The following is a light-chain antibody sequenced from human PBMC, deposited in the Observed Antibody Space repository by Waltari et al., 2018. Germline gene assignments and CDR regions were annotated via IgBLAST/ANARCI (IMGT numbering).Light chain of an antibody. CDR2: CAS. J-gene: IGKJ4*01. CDR1: QTITGSW. Sequence: EVVLTQSPGTLSLSPGERATLSCRASQTITGSWLTWYQQKPGQAPRPLIYCASTRVTGIPDRFSGSGSGTDFTLTIGRLEPEDVAVYYCQQYDGSSVTFGGGTKMEIK. CDR3: QQYDGSSVT. V-gene: IGKV3-20*01.